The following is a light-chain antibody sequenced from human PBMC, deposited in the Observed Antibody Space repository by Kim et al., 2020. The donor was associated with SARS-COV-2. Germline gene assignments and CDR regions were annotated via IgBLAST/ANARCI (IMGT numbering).Light chain of an antibody. Sequence: ELTQPPSASGTPGQRVTISCSGSRSNIGSNYVYWYQQLPGTAPKLLIYKNNQRPSGVPDRFSGSKSGTSASLAISGLRSEDEADYYCAGWDDSLTGPVVFGGGTQLTVL. CDR1: RSNIGSNY. CDR2: KNN. J-gene: IGLJ2*01. CDR3: AGWDDSLTGPVV. V-gene: IGLV1-47*01.